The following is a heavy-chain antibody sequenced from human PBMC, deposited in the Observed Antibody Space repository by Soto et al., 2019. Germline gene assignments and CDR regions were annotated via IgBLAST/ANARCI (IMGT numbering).Heavy chain of an antibody. CDR3: ARIVDCSRTCCYHYHY. Sequence: QVTLKESGPVLVNPTETLTLTCTVSGFSLSNARMGVSWIRQPPGKALGGLAHIFSNDEKSYRTSLKSRLTTSKDTSRSQVVLTMTNMDPVDTATYYCARIVDCSRTCCYHYHYSGQGTLGTVAS. J-gene: IGHJ4*02. D-gene: IGHD2-2*01. CDR2: IFSNDEK. CDR1: GFSLSNARMG. V-gene: IGHV2-26*01.